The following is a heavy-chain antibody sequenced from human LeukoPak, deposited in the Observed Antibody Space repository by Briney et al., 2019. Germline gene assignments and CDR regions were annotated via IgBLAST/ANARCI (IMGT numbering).Heavy chain of an antibody. CDR2: IYYSGST. V-gene: IGHV4-59*12. Sequence: SETLSLTCTVSGGSISSYYWSWIRQPPGKGLEWIGYIYYSGSTNYNPSLKSRVTISVDTSKNQFSLKLSSVTAADTAVYYCARDLVPPYCSGDCYSSYFDYWGQGTLVTVSS. CDR3: ARDLVPPYCSGDCYSSYFDY. J-gene: IGHJ4*02. D-gene: IGHD2-21*02. CDR1: GGSISSYY.